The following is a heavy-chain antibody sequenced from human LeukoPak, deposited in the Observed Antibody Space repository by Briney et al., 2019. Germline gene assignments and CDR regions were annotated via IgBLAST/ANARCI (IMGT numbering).Heavy chain of an antibody. CDR1: RLTFSSYA. Sequence: PGRSLRLFCAASRLTFSSYAMHWVRQAPGKGLEWVAVISYDGSNKYYADSVKGRFTISRDNSKNTLYLQMNSLRAEDTAVYYCAREGGERTYDYWGQGTLVTVSS. CDR2: ISYDGSNK. CDR3: AREGGERTYDY. D-gene: IGHD3-10*01. V-gene: IGHV3-30*04. J-gene: IGHJ4*02.